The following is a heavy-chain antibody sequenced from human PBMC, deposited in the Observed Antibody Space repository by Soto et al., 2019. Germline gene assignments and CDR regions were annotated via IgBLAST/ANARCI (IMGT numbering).Heavy chain of an antibody. CDR3: ARDNGSGPSWFDP. Sequence: SETLSLTCTVSGGSIGSGDYYWRWIRQPPGKGLEWIGYIYYSGNTYYNPSLKSRVTISVDTSKNQFSLKLSSVTAADTAVYYCARDNGSGPSWFDPWGQGTLVTVS. V-gene: IGHV4-30-4*01. D-gene: IGHD3-10*01. J-gene: IGHJ5*02. CDR2: IYYSGNT. CDR1: GGSIGSGDYY.